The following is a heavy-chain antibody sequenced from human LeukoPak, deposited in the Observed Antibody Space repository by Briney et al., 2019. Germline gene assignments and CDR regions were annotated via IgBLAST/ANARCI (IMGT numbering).Heavy chain of an antibody. V-gene: IGHV4-34*01. Sequence: SETLSLTCAVYGGSFSGYYWSWIRQPPGKGLEWIGEINHSGSTNYNPSLKSRVTMSVDTSKNQFSLKLSSVTAADTAVYYCAREPYGSGMSRVNWFDPWGQGTLVTVSS. CDR2: INHSGST. J-gene: IGHJ5*02. D-gene: IGHD3-10*01. CDR1: GGSFSGYY. CDR3: AREPYGSGMSRVNWFDP.